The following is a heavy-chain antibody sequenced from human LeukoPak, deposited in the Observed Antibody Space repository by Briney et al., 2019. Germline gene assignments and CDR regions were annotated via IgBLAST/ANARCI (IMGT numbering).Heavy chain of an antibody. CDR3: ARVYCTIGVCYRHFAY. D-gene: IGHD2-8*01. Sequence: VASVKVSCMASGYTFTSYAMNWVRQAPGHGLEWMGWINTNTGNPTYAQGFTGRFVFSLDTSVSTAYLQISSLKAEDTAVYYCARVYCTIGVCYRHFAYWGEGTLVTVSS. V-gene: IGHV7-4-1*02. J-gene: IGHJ4*02. CDR1: GYTFTSYA. CDR2: INTNTGNP.